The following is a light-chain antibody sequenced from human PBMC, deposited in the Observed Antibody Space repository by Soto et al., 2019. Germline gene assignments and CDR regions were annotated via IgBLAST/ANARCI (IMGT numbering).Light chain of an antibody. CDR1: SSDLGRYNY. CDR3: SSFTTTNIWV. Sequence: QSALTQPASVSGSPGQSITISCTGTSSDLGRYNYVSWFQHHPGKAPKLLIYEVLNRPSGVSNRFSGSKSGNTASLTISGLQAEDEADYYCSSFTTTNIWVFGGGTKVTVL. J-gene: IGLJ3*02. CDR2: EVL. V-gene: IGLV2-14*01.